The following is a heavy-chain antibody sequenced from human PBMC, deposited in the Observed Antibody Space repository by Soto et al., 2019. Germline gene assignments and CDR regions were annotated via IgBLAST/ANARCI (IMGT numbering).Heavy chain of an antibody. Sequence: GGSLRLSCAASGFTVSSNYMSWVRQAPGKGLEWVSVIYSGGSTYYADSVKGRFTISRDNSKNTLYLQMNSLRAEDTAVYYCARDEGVGITSGYFDLWGRGTLVTVSS. CDR1: GFTVSSNY. CDR2: IYSGGST. CDR3: ARDEGVGITSGYFDL. D-gene: IGHD2-21*01. V-gene: IGHV3-53*01. J-gene: IGHJ2*01.